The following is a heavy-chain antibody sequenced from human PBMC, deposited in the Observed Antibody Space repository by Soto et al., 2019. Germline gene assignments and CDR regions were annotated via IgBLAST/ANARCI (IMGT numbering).Heavy chain of an antibody. J-gene: IGHJ5*02. CDR2: IYAGGST. Sequence: PXGSLRLSCAASGFTVSNNSMSWVRQAPGKGLDWVSLIYAGGSTAYAESVKGRFTMSRDTSKNTMYLQMNSLRAEDTAVYYCARYSSSAGWFDHWGQGTLVTVSS. CDR1: GFTVSNNS. V-gene: IGHV3-53*01. CDR3: ARYSSSAGWFDH. D-gene: IGHD6-6*01.